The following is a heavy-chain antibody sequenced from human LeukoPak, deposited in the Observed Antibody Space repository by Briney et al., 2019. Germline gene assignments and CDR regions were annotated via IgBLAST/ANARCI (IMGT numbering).Heavy chain of an antibody. D-gene: IGHD6-13*01. CDR1: GFTFSSFA. V-gene: IGHV3-23*01. Sequence: GGSLRLSCAASGFTFSSFAMSWVRQAPGKGLVWVSTISGSGGSAYYADSVKGRFTISRDNSKNTLYLQMNSLRAEDTAVYYCANDYSSSWYNAFDIWGQGTMVTVSS. CDR3: ANDYSSSWYNAFDI. CDR2: ISGSGGSA. J-gene: IGHJ3*02.